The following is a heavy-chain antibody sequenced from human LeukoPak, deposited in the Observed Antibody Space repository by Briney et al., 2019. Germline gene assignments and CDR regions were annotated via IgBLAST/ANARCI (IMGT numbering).Heavy chain of an antibody. D-gene: IGHD6-6*01. J-gene: IGHJ2*01. CDR2: IIPNSGGT. Sequence: ASVKVSCKASGYTFAGYYIHWVRQAPGQGLEWMGWIIPNSGGTNYAQKFQGRVTMTRDTSISTAYMELSRLRSDDTAVYYCARVTSSSSLWYFDLWGRGTLVTVSS. V-gene: IGHV1-2*02. CDR3: ARVTSSSSLWYFDL. CDR1: GYTFAGYY.